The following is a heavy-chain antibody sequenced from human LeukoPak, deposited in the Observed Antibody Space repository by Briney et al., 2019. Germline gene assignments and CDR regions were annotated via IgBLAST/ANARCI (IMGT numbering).Heavy chain of an antibody. CDR1: GGSTKSYY. CDR3: ARKYWDAFDI. D-gene: IGHD2/OR15-2a*01. Sequence: SETLSLTCTVSGGSTKSYYWSWIRQPPGKGLEWIGNIYYSGTTNYNPSVRSRVTISVDTSKNQFSLKLSSVTDADTAAYYCARKYWDAFDIWGQGTKVTVSS. CDR2: IYYSGTT. J-gene: IGHJ3*02. V-gene: IGHV4-59*08.